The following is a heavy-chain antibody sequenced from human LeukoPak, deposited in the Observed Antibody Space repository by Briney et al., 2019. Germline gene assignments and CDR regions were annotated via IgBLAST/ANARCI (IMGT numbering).Heavy chain of an antibody. V-gene: IGHV4-4*07. Sequence: SETQSLTCTVSSGSLGSYYWNWLRQPAGKGLEWIGHIYTSGSTNYSPSLKSRVTMSVDASKNQFSLKLNSVTAADTAFYYCAREYSSSSGKALDYWGQGTLVTVSS. D-gene: IGHD6-6*01. CDR3: AREYSSSSGKALDY. CDR2: IYTSGST. CDR1: SGSLGSYY. J-gene: IGHJ4*02.